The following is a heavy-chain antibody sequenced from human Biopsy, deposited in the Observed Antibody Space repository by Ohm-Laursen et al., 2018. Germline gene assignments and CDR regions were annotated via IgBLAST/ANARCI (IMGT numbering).Heavy chain of an antibody. CDR3: ARPSGGVSTIGFDP. J-gene: IGHJ5*02. CDR1: GYDFLDFH. V-gene: IGHV1-2*05. Sequence: ASAKVSCNASGYDFLDFHIHWVRQVPGQGLEWIGHINPHTGVTKYAQKFLDRITMTGDTSISTAYMDLSRLTSADTGIYYCARPSGGVSTIGFDPWGQGTLVIVSS. CDR2: INPHTGVT. D-gene: IGHD5/OR15-5a*01.